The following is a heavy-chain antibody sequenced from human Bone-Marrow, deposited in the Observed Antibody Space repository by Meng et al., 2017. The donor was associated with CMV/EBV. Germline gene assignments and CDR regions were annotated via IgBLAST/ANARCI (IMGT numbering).Heavy chain of an antibody. CDR2: ISLDGSDV. J-gene: IGHJ4*02. D-gene: IGHD1-26*01. CDR1: GFTFNTYA. V-gene: IGHV3-30-3*01. CDR3: ARGLLMGPTTGIYY. Sequence: GESLKISCAVSGFTFNTYAMHWVRQAPGKGLQWVAYISLDGSDVYYAESVKGRFTISRDNSKNTLYLQMGSLRAGDTAVYYCARGLLMGPTTGIYYWGQGTLVTVSS.